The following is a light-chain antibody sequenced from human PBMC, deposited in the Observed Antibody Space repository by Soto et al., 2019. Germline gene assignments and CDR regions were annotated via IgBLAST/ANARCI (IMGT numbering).Light chain of an antibody. CDR3: QQRSNWPSIT. CDR1: HYVAGGS. V-gene: IGKV3-11*01. J-gene: IGKJ5*01. CDR2: DAS. Sequence: ENVLTQSPDTVSLSPGERATLSCRALHYVAGGSIAWYQQKPGQAPRLLIYDASNRATGIPARFSGSGSGTDFTLTINSLEPEDSAVYYCQQRSNWPSITFGQGTRLEIK.